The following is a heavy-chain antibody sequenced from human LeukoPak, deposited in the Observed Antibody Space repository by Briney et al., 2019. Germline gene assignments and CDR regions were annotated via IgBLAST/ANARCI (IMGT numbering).Heavy chain of an antibody. Sequence: PSQTLSLTCTVSGGSISSGGYYWSWIRQHPGKGLEWIGYIYYSGSTYYNPSLKSRVIISVDTSKNQFSLKLSSVTAADTAVYYCARVLSPYQLLYSWFDPWGQGTLVTVSS. CDR3: ARVLSPYQLLYSWFDP. D-gene: IGHD2-2*02. CDR1: GGSISSGGYY. CDR2: IYYSGST. J-gene: IGHJ5*02. V-gene: IGHV4-31*03.